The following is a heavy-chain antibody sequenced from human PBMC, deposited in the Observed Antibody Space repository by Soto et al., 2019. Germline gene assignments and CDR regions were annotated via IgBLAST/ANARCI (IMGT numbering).Heavy chain of an antibody. D-gene: IGHD3-3*01. CDR1: GGSISSYY. Sequence: SETLSLTCTVSGGSISSYYWSWIRQPAGKGLEWIGRIYTSGSTNYNPSLKSRVTMSVDTSKNQFSLKLSSVTAADTAVYYCARDYDFWSGSHSSLFDPWGQGTLVTVSS. J-gene: IGHJ5*02. V-gene: IGHV4-4*07. CDR3: ARDYDFWSGSHSSLFDP. CDR2: IYTSGST.